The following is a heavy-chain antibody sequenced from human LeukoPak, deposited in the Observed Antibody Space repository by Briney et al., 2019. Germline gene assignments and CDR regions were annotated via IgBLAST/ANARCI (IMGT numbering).Heavy chain of an antibody. CDR1: GYTFTSYD. CDR2: MNPNSGNT. D-gene: IGHD3-22*01. Sequence: GASVKVSCKASGYTFTSYDINWVRQATGQGLEWMGWMNPNSGNTGYAQKLQGRVTMTTDTSTSTAYMELRSLRSDDTAVYYCARDSSGYYYWSQGPLPDYWGQGTLVTVSS. J-gene: IGHJ4*02. V-gene: IGHV1-8*02. CDR3: ARDSSGYYYWSQGPLPDY.